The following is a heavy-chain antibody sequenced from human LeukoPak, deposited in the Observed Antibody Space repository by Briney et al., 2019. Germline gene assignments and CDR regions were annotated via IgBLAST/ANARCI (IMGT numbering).Heavy chain of an antibody. D-gene: IGHD2-15*01. CDR1: GYTFTANF. CDR3: ARLYSQELDLLLLIGHYDY. J-gene: IGHJ4*02. CDR2: INPNSGDT. V-gene: IGHV1-2*07. Sequence: GASVKVSCKTSGYTFTANFMHWVRQAPGQGLEWMGWINPNSGDTNSAHKFQGRVTMTRDTSISTAYMELSGLTSDDTAIYYCARLYSQELDLLLLIGHYDYWGQGTLVTVSS.